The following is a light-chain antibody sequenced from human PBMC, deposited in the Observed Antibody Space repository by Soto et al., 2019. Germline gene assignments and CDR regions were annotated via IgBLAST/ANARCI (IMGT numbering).Light chain of an antibody. Sequence: QSALTQPASVSGSPGQSITISCTGTSSAVGGYNYVSWYQQHPGKAPKLMIYEVSNRPSGVSNRFSGSKSGNTGSLTISGLQAEDEADYYCSSYTSSSTLVFGTGTKLTVL. CDR2: EVS. J-gene: IGLJ1*01. CDR3: SSYTSSSTLV. V-gene: IGLV2-14*01. CDR1: SSAVGGYNY.